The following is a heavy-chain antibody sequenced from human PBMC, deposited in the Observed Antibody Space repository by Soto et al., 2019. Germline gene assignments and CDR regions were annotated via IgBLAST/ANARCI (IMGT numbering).Heavy chain of an antibody. D-gene: IGHD3-9*01. CDR1: GYTFTSYG. J-gene: IGHJ4*02. V-gene: IGHV1-18*01. CDR2: ISAYNGNT. Sequence: GASVKVSCKASGYTFTSYGISWVRQAPGQGLEWMGWISAYNGNTNYAQKLQGRVTMTTDTSTSTAYMELRSLRSDDTAVYYCARGGHFDWLLKGLWDDWGQGTLVTVSS. CDR3: ARGGHFDWLLKGLWDD.